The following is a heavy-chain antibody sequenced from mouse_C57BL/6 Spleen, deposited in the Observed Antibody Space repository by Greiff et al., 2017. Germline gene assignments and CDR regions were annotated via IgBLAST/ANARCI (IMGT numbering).Heavy chain of an antibody. Sequence: QVQLQQSGAELVRPGASVTLSCKASGYTFTDYEMHWVKQTPVHGLEWIGAIDPETGGTAYNQKVKGKAILTADKSSSTAYMELRSLTSEDSAVYYCTREVTTDYWGQGTTLTVSS. D-gene: IGHD2-2*01. CDR3: TREVTTDY. J-gene: IGHJ2*01. CDR2: IDPETGGT. CDR1: GYTFTDYE. V-gene: IGHV1-15*01.